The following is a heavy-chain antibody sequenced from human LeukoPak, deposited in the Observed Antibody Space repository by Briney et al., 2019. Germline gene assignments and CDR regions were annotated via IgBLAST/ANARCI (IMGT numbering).Heavy chain of an antibody. CDR3: AREDDDWGPNTLDV. D-gene: IGHD7-27*01. Sequence: GGSLRLSCAASGFTFSSHSMNWVRQAPGKGLEWLSYIDSGSGNIYYRDSVKGRFTISRDNAQDSLYLQMDSLRDEDTAVYYCAREDDDWGPNTLDVWGQGTVVTVTS. CDR1: GFTFSSHS. J-gene: IGHJ3*01. V-gene: IGHV3-48*02. CDR2: IDSGSGNI.